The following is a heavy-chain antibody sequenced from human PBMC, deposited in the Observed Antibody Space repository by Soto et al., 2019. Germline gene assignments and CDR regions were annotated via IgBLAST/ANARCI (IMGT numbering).Heavy chain of an antibody. D-gene: IGHD3-16*01. Sequence: GGSLRLSCAASGFAFSSYDMHWVRQATGKGLEWASAIGTDGDTHYPGSVKGRFTISRENAKNSLYLQMNSLRAGDTAVYYCARTSLDRSFDSWGQGTLAPASS. V-gene: IGHV3-13*01. J-gene: IGHJ4*02. CDR2: IGTDGDT. CDR1: GFAFSSYD. CDR3: ARTSLDRSFDS.